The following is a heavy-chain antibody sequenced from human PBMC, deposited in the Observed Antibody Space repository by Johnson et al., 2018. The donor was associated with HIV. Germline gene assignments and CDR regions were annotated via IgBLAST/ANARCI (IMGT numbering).Heavy chain of an antibody. CDR3: ARDSHYYVSSGPISHNGAFDI. CDR2: IFSGGST. J-gene: IGHJ3*02. V-gene: IGHV3-66*01. Sequence: VQLVESGGGLVQPGGSLRLSCAASGFIFSNYWMSWVRQAPGKGLEWVSVIFSGGSTYYADSVNGRFTISRDNSKNTLYLQMNSLRAEDTAVYYCARDSHYYVSSGPISHNGAFDIWGQGTMVTVSS. D-gene: IGHD3-22*01. CDR1: GFIFSNYW.